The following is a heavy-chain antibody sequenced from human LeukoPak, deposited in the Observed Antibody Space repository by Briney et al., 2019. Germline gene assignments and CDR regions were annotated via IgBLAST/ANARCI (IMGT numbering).Heavy chain of an antibody. Sequence: PSETLSLTCAVYGGSFSDYYWSWIRQPPGKGLEWIGEINHSGSTNYNPSLKSRVTISVDTSKSQFSLKLSSVTAADTAVYYCARGGFDYWGQGTLVTVSS. J-gene: IGHJ4*02. CDR2: INHSGST. V-gene: IGHV4-34*01. CDR3: ARGGFDY. CDR1: GGSFSDYY.